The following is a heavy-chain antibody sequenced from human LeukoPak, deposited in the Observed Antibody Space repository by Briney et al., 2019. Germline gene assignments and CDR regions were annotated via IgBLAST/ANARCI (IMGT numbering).Heavy chain of an antibody. V-gene: IGHV3-7*01. CDR1: GFTFSSYW. CDR2: IKQDGSEK. Sequence: GGSLRLSCAASGFTFSSYWMSWVRQAPGKGLEWVANIKQDGSEKYYVDSVKGRFTISRDNAKNSLYLQMNSLRAEDTAVYYCARGLAGYYDSSGYDYWGQGTLVTVSS. J-gene: IGHJ4*02. D-gene: IGHD3-22*01. CDR3: ARGLAGYYDSSGYDY.